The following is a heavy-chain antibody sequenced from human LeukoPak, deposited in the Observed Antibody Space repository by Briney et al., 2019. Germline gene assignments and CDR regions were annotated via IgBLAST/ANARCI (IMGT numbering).Heavy chain of an antibody. CDR2: ISGSGGST. CDR1: GFTFSSYA. V-gene: IGHV3-23*01. CDR3: AKKNGSILWFGELSSTGSFDY. D-gene: IGHD3-10*01. Sequence: GGSLRLSCAASGFTFSSYAMSWVRQAPGKGLEWVSAISGSGGSTYYADSVKGRFTISRDNSKNTLYLQMNSLRAEDTAVYYCAKKNGSILWFGELSSTGSFDYWGQGTLVTVSS. J-gene: IGHJ4*02.